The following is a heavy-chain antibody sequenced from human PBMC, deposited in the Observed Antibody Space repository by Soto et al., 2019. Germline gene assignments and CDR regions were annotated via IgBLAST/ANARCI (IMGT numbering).Heavy chain of an antibody. J-gene: IGHJ4*02. CDR3: TTDDESNSGY. CDR2: ISAYNGNT. D-gene: IGHD4-4*01. Sequence: ASVKVSCKASGYTFTSYGISWVRQAPGQGLEWMGWISAYNGNTNYAQKLQGRVTMTTDTSTSTAYMELNSLRTEDTAVYYCTTDDESNSGYWGQGTLVTVSS. V-gene: IGHV1-18*01. CDR1: GYTFTSYG.